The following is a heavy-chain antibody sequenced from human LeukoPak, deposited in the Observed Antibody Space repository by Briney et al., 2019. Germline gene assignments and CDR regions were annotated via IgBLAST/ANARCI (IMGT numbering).Heavy chain of an antibody. CDR1: GFTFSSYA. V-gene: IGHV3-30-3*01. CDR2: ISYDGSNK. D-gene: IGHD4-17*01. Sequence: GGFLRLPCAASGFTFSSYAMHWVRQAPGKGLEWVAVISYDGSNKYYADSVKGRFTISRDNSKNTLYLQMNSLRAEDTAVYYCAKEREDYGDYVFDYWGQGTLVTVSS. CDR3: AKEREDYGDYVFDY. J-gene: IGHJ4*02.